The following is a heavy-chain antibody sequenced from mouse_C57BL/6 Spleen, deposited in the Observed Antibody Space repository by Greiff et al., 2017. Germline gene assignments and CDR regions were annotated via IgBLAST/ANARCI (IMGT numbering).Heavy chain of an antibody. CDR3: AGGYYGYDGFDY. CDR2: INPNNGGT. J-gene: IGHJ2*01. Sequence: EVQLQQSGPELVKPGASVKISCKASGYTFTDYYMNWVKQSHGKSLEWIGDINPNNGGTSYNQKFKGKATLTVDKSSSTAYMERRSLTSEDSAVXDCAGGYYGYDGFDYWGQGTTLTVSS. CDR1: GYTFTDYY. D-gene: IGHD2-2*01. V-gene: IGHV1-26*01.